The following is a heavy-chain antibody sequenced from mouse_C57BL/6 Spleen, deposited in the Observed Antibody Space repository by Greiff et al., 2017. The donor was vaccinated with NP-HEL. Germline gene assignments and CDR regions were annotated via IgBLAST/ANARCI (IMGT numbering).Heavy chain of an antibody. CDR3: ARRIYYGSSYEGWFAY. V-gene: IGHV5-17*01. CDR2: ISSGSSTI. CDR1: GFTFSDYG. D-gene: IGHD1-1*01. Sequence: EVKVVESGGGLVKPGGSLKLSCAASGFTFSDYGMHWVRQAPEKGLEWVAYISSGSSTIYYADTVKGRFTISRDNAKNTLFLQMTSLRSEDTAMYYCARRIYYGSSYEGWFAYWGQGTLVTVSA. J-gene: IGHJ3*01.